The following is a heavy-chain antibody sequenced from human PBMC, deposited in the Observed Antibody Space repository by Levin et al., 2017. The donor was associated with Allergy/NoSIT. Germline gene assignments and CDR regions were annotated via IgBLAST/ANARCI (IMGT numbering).Heavy chain of an antibody. CDR3: ARAAQFRGSAVLDWFYYFDN. J-gene: IGHJ4*02. Sequence: QPGGSLRLSCEASGFTFSTYAMGWVRQAPGEGLEWVSAMGGGNGPTYYSDSVKGRFTISRDNSKNTLYLQMNSLRAEDTAVYYCARAAQFRGSAVLDWFYYFDNWGQGALVTVSS. D-gene: IGHD3-9*01. V-gene: IGHV3-23*01. CDR2: MGGGNGPT. CDR1: GFTFSTYA.